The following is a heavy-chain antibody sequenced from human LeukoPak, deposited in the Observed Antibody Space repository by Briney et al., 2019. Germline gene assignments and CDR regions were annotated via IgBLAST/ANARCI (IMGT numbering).Heavy chain of an antibody. CDR1: GFTFSNFD. V-gene: IGHV3-48*03. CDR2: ISSSGSPK. Sequence: GGSLRLSCAASGFTFSNFDMNWVRQAPGKGLEWVSYISSSGSPKYYADSVRGRFTISRDNAENSLYLQMNSLRAGDTAVYYCARDGNYGGNFGALDYWGQGTLVTVSS. CDR3: ARDGNYGGNFGALDY. J-gene: IGHJ4*02. D-gene: IGHD4-23*01.